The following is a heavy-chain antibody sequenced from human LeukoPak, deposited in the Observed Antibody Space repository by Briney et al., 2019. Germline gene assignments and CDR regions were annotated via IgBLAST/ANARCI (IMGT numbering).Heavy chain of an antibody. CDR3: ARGQYSGYDSMGY. J-gene: IGHJ4*02. D-gene: IGHD5-12*01. V-gene: IGHV1-2*02. CDR2: INPNSGGT. Sequence: ASVKVSCKASGYTFTGYYMHWVRQAPGQGLEWMGWINPNSGGTNYAQKFQGRVTMTRDTSISTAYMELSKLRSDDTAVYYCARGQYSGYDSMGYWGQGTLVTVSS. CDR1: GYTFTGYY.